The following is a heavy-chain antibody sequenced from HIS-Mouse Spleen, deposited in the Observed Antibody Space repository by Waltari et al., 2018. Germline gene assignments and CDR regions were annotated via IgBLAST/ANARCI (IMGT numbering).Heavy chain of an antibody. J-gene: IGHJ4*02. V-gene: IGHV3-9*01. Sequence: EAQLVESGGGWVQPRSYLRRSCADSGFTFDDYAMHWGRQAPGKGLEWVSGSSWNSGSIGYADSVKGRFTISRDNAKNSLYLQMNSLRAEDTALYYCAKDGRSLNYWGQGTLVTVSS. CDR1: GFTFDDYA. CDR3: AKDGRSLNY. CDR2: SSWNSGSI.